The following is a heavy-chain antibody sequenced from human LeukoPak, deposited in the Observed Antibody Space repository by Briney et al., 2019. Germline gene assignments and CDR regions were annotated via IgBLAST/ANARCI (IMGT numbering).Heavy chain of an antibody. CDR1: GFTFSDYW. CDR2: ISYDGSNK. V-gene: IGHV3-30*03. Sequence: GRSLRLSCIASGFTFSDYWMHWVRQAPGKGLEWVAVISYDGSNKNYADSVKGRFTISRDNSKNTLYLQMNSLRAEDTAVYYCASPGIAAAGDYWGQGTLVTVSS. D-gene: IGHD6-13*01. J-gene: IGHJ4*02. CDR3: ASPGIAAAGDY.